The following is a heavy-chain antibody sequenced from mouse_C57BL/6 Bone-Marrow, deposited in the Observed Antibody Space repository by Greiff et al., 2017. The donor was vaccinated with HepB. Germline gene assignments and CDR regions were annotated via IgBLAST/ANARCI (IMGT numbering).Heavy chain of an antibody. CDR2: INPSSGYT. Sequence: QVQLQQSGAELARPGSSVKMSCKASGYTFTSYTMHWVKQRPGQGLEWIGYINPSSGYTKYNQKFKDKATLTADKTSSTAYMQLSSLTSEDSAVYYCARSVDYYDYDEGFAYWGQGTLVTVSA. J-gene: IGHJ3*01. CDR3: ARSVDYYDYDEGFAY. V-gene: IGHV1-4*01. D-gene: IGHD2-4*01. CDR1: GYTFTSYT.